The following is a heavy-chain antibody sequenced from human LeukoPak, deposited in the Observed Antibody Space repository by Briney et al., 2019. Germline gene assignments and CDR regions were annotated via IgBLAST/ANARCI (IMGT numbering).Heavy chain of an antibody. CDR1: GFTFSSYG. J-gene: IGHJ4*02. CDR3: AKDARIVVVPAASIDY. D-gene: IGHD2-2*01. V-gene: IGHV3-30*18. CDR2: ISYDGSNK. Sequence: PGGSLRLSCAASGFTFSSYGMHWVRQAPGKGLEWVAVISYDGSNKYYADSVKGRFTISRDNSKNTLYLQMNSLRAEDTAVYYCAKDARIVVVPAASIDYWGQGTLVTVSS.